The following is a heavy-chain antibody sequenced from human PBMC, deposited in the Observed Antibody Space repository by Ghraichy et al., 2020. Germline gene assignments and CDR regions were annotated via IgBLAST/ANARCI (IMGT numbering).Heavy chain of an antibody. D-gene: IGHD5-12*01. CDR2: IHRGSDAV. Sequence: GGYLRLSCVASGFTLSDHEMNWIRQAPGKGLEWVSHIHRGSDAVHYGDSVRGRFTTSRDNAKNSVFLQMHSLRVDDTALYFCVRDFSVPGDYFDLWGQGTMVTVSS. J-gene: IGHJ3*01. V-gene: IGHV3-48*03. CDR3: VRDFSVPGDYFDL. CDR1: GFTLSDHE.